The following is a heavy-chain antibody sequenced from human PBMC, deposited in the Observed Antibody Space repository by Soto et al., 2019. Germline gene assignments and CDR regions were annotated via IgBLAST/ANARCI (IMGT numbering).Heavy chain of an antibody. Sequence: SGKVPSKASGATFSTYAISWVRQAPGQGLEWMGGIIPIFGTANYAQKFRGRVTITADKSTSTAYMELSSLRSEDTAVYYCARGSAGYCSSTSCYKYLDYWGQGTLVTVSS. V-gene: IGHV1-69*06. CDR2: IIPIFGTA. CDR1: GATFSTYA. J-gene: IGHJ4*02. CDR3: ARGSAGYCSSTSCYKYLDY. D-gene: IGHD2-2*02.